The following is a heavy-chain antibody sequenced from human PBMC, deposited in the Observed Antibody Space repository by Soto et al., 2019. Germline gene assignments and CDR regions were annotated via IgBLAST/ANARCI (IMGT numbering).Heavy chain of an antibody. CDR3: AKVVPRGSVSYQDSFDY. Sequence: QVQLVESGGGVVQPGRSLRLSCAASGFTFSSYGMHWVRQAPGKGLDWVAVISYDGSNKYYADSVKGRFTISRDNTKNTLYLQKNSPRAEDTAVYYFAKVVPRGSVSYQDSFDYWGQGTPVTVSS. CDR2: ISYDGSNK. J-gene: IGHJ4*02. CDR1: GFTFSSYG. D-gene: IGHD3-10*01. V-gene: IGHV3-30*18.